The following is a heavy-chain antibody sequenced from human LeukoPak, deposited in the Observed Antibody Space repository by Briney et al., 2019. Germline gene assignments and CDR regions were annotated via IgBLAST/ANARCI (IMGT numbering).Heavy chain of an antibody. CDR1: GFTFDDYA. Sequence: GRSLRLSCAASGFTFDDYAMHWVRQAPGKGLEWVSGISWNSGSIGYADSVKGRFTISRDNAKNSLYLQMNSLRAEDTAVYYCAKSGYSSSWNFQHWGQGTLVTVSS. D-gene: IGHD6-13*01. J-gene: IGHJ1*01. CDR3: AKSGYSSSWNFQH. V-gene: IGHV3-9*01. CDR2: ISWNSGSI.